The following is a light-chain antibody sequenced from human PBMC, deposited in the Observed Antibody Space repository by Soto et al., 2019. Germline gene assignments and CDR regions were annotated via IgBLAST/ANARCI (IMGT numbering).Light chain of an antibody. CDR3: SSYAPSDVV. Sequence: QSALTQPPSASGSPGQSVTISCTGTPSDVGGSNSVSWYQQHPGTAPNLMIYDVNKRPSGVPDRFSGSKSGNTASLTVSGLQAEDEAYYCCSSYAPSDVVFGGGTKLTVL. CDR1: PSDVGGSNS. J-gene: IGLJ2*01. V-gene: IGLV2-8*01. CDR2: DVN.